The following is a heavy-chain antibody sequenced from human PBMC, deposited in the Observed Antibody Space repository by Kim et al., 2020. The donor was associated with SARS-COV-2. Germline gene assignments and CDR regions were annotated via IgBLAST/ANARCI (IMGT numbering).Heavy chain of an antibody. V-gene: IGHV4-34*01. CDR2: INHSGST. J-gene: IGHJ6*02. Sequence: SETLSLTCAVYGGSFSGYYWSWIRQPPGKGLEWIGEINHSGSTNYNPSLKSRVTISVDTSKNQFSLKLSSVTAADTAVYYCARLLRCWSSTSCYIVGDGMDVWGQGTTVTVSS. CDR1: GGSFSGYY. CDR3: ARLLRCWSSTSCYIVGDGMDV. D-gene: IGHD2-2*02.